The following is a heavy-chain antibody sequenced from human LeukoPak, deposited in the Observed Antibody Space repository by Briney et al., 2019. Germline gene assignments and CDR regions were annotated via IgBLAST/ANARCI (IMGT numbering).Heavy chain of an antibody. CDR1: GLTFAGYD. D-gene: IGHD2-2*01. V-gene: IGHV3-23*01. CDR2: ISASGDNT. J-gene: IGHJ4*02. Sequence: GGSPRLSCAASGLTFAGYDMSWVRQAPGKGLEWVSTISASGDNTYYAGSVKGRFTISRDNSKNTLYLQMDSLRAEDTAVYYCAKRFCSATRCFHFDYWGLGTLVTVSS. CDR3: AKRFCSATRCFHFDY.